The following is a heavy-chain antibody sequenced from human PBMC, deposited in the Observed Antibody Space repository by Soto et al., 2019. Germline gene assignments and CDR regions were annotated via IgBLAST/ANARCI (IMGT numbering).Heavy chain of an antibody. CDR1: GGSISSGGYY. J-gene: IGHJ5*02. CDR3: AQSSGQQLVLKREGPPNWFDP. Sequence: SETLSLTCTVSGGSISSGGYYWSWIRQHPGKGLEWIGYIYYSGSTYYNPSLKSRVTISVDTSKNQFSLKLSSVTAADTAVYYCAQSSGQQLVLKREGPPNWFDPWGQGTLVTVSS. CDR2: IYYSGST. D-gene: IGHD6-13*01. V-gene: IGHV4-31*03.